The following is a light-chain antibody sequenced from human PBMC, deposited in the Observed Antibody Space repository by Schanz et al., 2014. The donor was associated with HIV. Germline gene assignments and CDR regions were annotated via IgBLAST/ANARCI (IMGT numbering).Light chain of an antibody. Sequence: AIRMTQSPSSFSASTGDRVTITCRASQGISSFLAWYQQKPRKAPKFLIYGASTLQSGVPSRFSGSGSGTDFTLTISCLQSEDFATYYCQQYNSFPLTFGGGTKVEIK. V-gene: IGKV1-8*01. CDR2: GAS. CDR3: QQYNSFPLT. J-gene: IGKJ4*01. CDR1: QGISSF.